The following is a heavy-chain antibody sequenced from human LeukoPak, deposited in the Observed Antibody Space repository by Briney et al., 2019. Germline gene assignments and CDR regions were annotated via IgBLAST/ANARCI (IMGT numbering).Heavy chain of an antibody. V-gene: IGHV4-34*01. Sequence: NPSETLSLTCAVYGESFSGYYWSWIRQPPGKGLEWIGEINHSGSTNYNPSLKSRVTISVDTSKNQFSLKLSSVTAADTAVYYCARDTYSNYRAYYFDYWGQGTLVTVSS. CDR2: INHSGST. CDR3: ARDTYSNYRAYYFDY. CDR1: GESFSGYY. D-gene: IGHD4-11*01. J-gene: IGHJ4*02.